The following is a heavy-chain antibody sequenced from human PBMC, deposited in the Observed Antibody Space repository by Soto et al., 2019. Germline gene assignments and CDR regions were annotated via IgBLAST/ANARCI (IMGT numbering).Heavy chain of an antibody. CDR2: ISGSGGST. D-gene: IGHD3-3*01. V-gene: IGHV3-23*01. J-gene: IGHJ6*02. CDR3: ANCGFLEWLSPYYYYGMDV. Sequence: EVQLLESGGGLVQPGGSLRLSCAASGFTFSSYAMSWVRQAPGKGLEWVSAISGSGGSTYYADSVKGRFTISRDNSKNTLYLQMNSLRAEDTAVYYCANCGFLEWLSPYYYYGMDVWGQGTTVTVSS. CDR1: GFTFSSYA.